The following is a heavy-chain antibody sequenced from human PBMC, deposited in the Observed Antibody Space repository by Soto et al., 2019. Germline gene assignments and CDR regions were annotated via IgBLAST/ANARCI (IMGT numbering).Heavy chain of an antibody. V-gene: IGHV1-69*06. Sequence: QVQLVQSGAEVKKPGSSVKVSCKASGGTFSSYAISWVRQAPGQGLEWMGGIIPIFGTANYAQKFQGRVTITADKSTSTAYMELSSLRSEDTAVYYCASDYLPVAATLYYYYGMDVWGQGTTVTVSS. CDR2: IIPIFGTA. J-gene: IGHJ6*02. CDR1: GGTFSSYA. D-gene: IGHD2-15*01. CDR3: ASDYLPVAATLYYYYGMDV.